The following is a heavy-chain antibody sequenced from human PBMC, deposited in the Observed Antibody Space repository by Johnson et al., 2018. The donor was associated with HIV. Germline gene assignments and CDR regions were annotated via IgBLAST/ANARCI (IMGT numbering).Heavy chain of an antibody. D-gene: IGHD6-13*01. CDR1: GFTFSSYG. Sequence: QVQLVESGGGLVQPGGSLRLSCAASGFTFSSYGMHWVRQAPGKGLEWVAVISYDGSNKYYADSVKGRFTISRDNSKNTLYLQMNSLRAEDTAVYYCAKDLPPNSSWYGAPDACDIWGQGTMVTVSS. CDR2: ISYDGSNK. CDR3: AKDLPPNSSWYGAPDACDI. J-gene: IGHJ3*02. V-gene: IGHV3-30*18.